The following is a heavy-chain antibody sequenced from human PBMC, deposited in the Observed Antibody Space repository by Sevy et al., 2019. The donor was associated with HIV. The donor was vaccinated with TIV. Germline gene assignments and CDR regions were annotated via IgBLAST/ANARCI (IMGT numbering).Heavy chain of an antibody. J-gene: IGHJ4*02. D-gene: IGHD6-6*01. CDR2: INHSGIT. Sequence: SETLSLTCTVHGEPFSGYYWSWIRQPPGKGLEWIGEINHSGITHYNPSLKSRVTLSVDTSKNPFSLKLSSVTAADTAVYYCVRQDLATAAPRPYWGQGSLVTVSS. CDR1: GEPFSGYY. CDR3: VRQDLATAAPRPY. V-gene: IGHV4-34*01.